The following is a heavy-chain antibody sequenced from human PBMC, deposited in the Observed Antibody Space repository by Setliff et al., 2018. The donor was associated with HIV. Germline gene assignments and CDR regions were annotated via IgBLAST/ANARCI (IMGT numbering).Heavy chain of an antibody. CDR1: GGSINNYY. D-gene: IGHD2-21*01. J-gene: IGHJ4*02. CDR3: ARGAYPREFYFDS. Sequence: SETLSLTCTVSGGSINNYYWSWMRQSPGKGLEWIGYIHSSGPTNYNPSLKSRFTISIDTSKNQFSLKVTSVTAADTAVYYCARGAYPREFYFDSWGQGTLVTVSS. V-gene: IGHV4-4*08. CDR2: IHSSGPT.